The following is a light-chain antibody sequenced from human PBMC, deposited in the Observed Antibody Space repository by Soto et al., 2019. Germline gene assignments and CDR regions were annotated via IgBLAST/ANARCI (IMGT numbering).Light chain of an antibody. CDR3: QQYGSSPRT. Sequence: EIVLTQSPGTLSLSPGERATLSCRASQSVTNSYLAWYQQKPGQTPRLLIYGASSRATGIPDRFSGSGSGIDFPLTISRLEAEDFAVYYCQQYGSSPRTFGQGTKLEIK. CDR1: QSVTNSY. CDR2: GAS. V-gene: IGKV3-20*01. J-gene: IGKJ2*01.